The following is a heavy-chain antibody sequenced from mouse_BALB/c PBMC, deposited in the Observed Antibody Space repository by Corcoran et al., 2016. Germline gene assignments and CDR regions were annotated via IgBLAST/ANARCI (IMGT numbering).Heavy chain of an antibody. CDR1: GFNIKDPY. D-gene: IGHD2-3*01. J-gene: IGHJ3*01. CDR3: ARWWLLPAAAY. CDR2: IDPANGNT. Sequence: EVQLQQSGPELVKPGASVMLSCTASGFNIKDPYMHWVRQRPEQGLERVGRIDPANGNTKYDPKFQGKATITADTSSNTAYLQLSSLTSEDTAVYYCARWWLLPAAAYLGQGTLVTVSA. V-gene: IGHV14-3*02.